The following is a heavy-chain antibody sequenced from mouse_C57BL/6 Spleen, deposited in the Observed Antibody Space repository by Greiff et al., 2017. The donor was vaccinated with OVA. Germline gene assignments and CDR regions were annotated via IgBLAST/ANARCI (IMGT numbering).Heavy chain of an antibody. D-gene: IGHD1-1*01. V-gene: IGHV1-19*01. CDR2: INPYNGGT. CDR1: GYTFTDYY. CDR3: ARVTTVTYYFDY. J-gene: IGHJ2*01. Sequence: EVKLQESGPVLVKPGASVKMSCKASGYTFTDYYMNWVKQSHGKSLEWIGVINPYNGGTSYNQKFKGKATLTVDKSSSTAYMELNSLTSEDSAVYYCARVTTVTYYFDYWGQGTTLTVSS.